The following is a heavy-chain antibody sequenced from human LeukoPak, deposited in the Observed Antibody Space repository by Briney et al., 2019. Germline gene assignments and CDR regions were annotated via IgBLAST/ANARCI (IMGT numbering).Heavy chain of an antibody. CDR1: GDSISSYY. CDR3: ARDRTGYNFFDY. Sequence: SETLSLTCTASGDSISSYYRNWIRQPPGKGLEWIGYIYYSGSTNYNPSLKSRVTISVDTSKNQFSLKLSSVTAADTAVYYCARDRTGYNFFDYWGQGTLVTVSS. J-gene: IGHJ4*02. D-gene: IGHD5-24*01. V-gene: IGHV4-59*01. CDR2: IYYSGST.